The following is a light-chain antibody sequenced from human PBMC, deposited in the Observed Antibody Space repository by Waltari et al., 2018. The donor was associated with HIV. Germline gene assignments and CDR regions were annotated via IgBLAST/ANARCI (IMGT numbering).Light chain of an antibody. J-gene: IGLJ1*01. CDR2: KDT. Sequence: SYELTQPPSVSVSPGQTAQIPCSGDALQHPFVYWYRQKPGQAPLLVMYKDTERPSGIPERFTGSSSGTSVTLTINGVQAEDEGDYYCQSTDISGTFAVFGAGTKVTVL. V-gene: IGLV3-25*03. CDR1: ALQHPF. CDR3: QSTDISGTFAV.